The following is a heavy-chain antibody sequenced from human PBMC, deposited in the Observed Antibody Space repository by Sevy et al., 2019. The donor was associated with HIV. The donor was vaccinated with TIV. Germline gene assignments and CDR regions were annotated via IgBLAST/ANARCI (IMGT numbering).Heavy chain of an antibody. CDR2: ISYDGSNK. CDR3: ARAGGWITMVRGVFDY. D-gene: IGHD3-10*01. V-gene: IGHV3-30-3*01. J-gene: IGHJ4*02. Sequence: GGSLRLSCAASGFTFSSYAMHWVRQAPGKGLEWVAVISYDGSNKYYADSVKGRFTISRDNSKNTLYLQMNSLRAEDTVVYYCARAGGWITMVRGVFDYWGQGTLVTVSS. CDR1: GFTFSSYA.